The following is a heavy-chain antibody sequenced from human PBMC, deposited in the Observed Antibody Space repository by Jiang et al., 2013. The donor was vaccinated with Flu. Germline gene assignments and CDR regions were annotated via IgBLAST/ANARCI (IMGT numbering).Heavy chain of an antibody. Sequence: KSRVTISVDTSKNQFSLKLSSVTAADTAVYYCAGGEGSALFDYWGQGTLVTVSS. CDR3: AGGEGSALFDY. V-gene: IGHV4-59*09. J-gene: IGHJ4*02.